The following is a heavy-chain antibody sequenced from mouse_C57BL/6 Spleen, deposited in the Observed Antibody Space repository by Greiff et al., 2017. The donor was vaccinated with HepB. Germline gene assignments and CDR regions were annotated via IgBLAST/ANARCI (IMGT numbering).Heavy chain of an antibody. D-gene: IGHD2-3*01. CDR2: ISGGGGNT. J-gene: IGHJ2*01. CDR1: GFTFSSYT. V-gene: IGHV5-9*01. CDR3: ARQEGYYYLDY. Sequence: EVKLVESGGGLVKPGGSLKLSCAASGFTFSSYTMSWVRQTPEKRLEWVATISGGGGNTYYPDSVKGRFTISRDNAKNTRYRQMSSQRSEDTALYYCARQEGYYYLDYWAQGTTRTVTS.